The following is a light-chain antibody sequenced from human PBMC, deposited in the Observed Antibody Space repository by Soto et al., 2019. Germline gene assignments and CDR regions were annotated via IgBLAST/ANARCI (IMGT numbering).Light chain of an antibody. V-gene: IGKV4-1*01. CDR3: QQYYSTPPT. Sequence: DIVMTQSPDSLAVSLGERATINCKSSQIVVYSSNNKNYLAWYRQKPGQPPKLLIYWASTRESGVPDRFSGSGSGTDFTLTISSLQAEDVAVYYCQQYYSTPPTFGQGTKVDIK. CDR1: QIVVYSSNNKNY. J-gene: IGKJ1*01. CDR2: WAS.